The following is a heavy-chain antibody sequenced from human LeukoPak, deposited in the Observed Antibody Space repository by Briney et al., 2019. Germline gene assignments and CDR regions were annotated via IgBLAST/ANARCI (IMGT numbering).Heavy chain of an antibody. J-gene: IGHJ4*02. CDR1: GGSISNTNW. CDR3: ARANCGGGSCYSDY. CDR2: IYYSGST. V-gene: IGHV4-4*02. D-gene: IGHD2-15*01. Sequence: VKPSGTLSLTCGVSGGSISNTNWWTWVRQPPGKGLEWIGYIYYSGSTYYNPSLKSRVTISVDTSKNQFSLKLSSVTAADTAVYYCARANCGGGSCYSDYWGQGTLVTVSS.